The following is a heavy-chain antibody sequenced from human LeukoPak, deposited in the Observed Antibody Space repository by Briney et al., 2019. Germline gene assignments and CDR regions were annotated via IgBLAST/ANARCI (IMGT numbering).Heavy chain of an antibody. D-gene: IGHD2-21*02. CDR1: GYTFTGYY. CDR2: INPSGGST. J-gene: IGHJ4*02. CDR3: ARSEVVTARLHPYYFDY. Sequence: ASVKVSCKASGYTFTGYYMHWVRQAPGQGLEWMGIINPSGGSTSYAQKFQGRVTMTRDTSTSTVYMELSSLRSEDTAVYYCARSEVVTARLHPYYFDYWGQGTLVTVSS. V-gene: IGHV1-46*01.